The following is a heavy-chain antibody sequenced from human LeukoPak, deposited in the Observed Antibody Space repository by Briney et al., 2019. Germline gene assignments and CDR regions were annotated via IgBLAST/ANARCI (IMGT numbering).Heavy chain of an antibody. CDR3: AELGITMIGGV. J-gene: IGHJ6*04. V-gene: IGHV3-69-1*02. Sequence: GGSLRLSCAASGFTFSSYAMHWVRQATGKGLEWVSGISNSGTYYADSVKGRFTISRDNAKNSLYLQMNSLRAEDTAVYYCAELGITMIGGVWGKGTTVTISS. CDR2: ISNSGT. CDR1: GFTFSSYA. D-gene: IGHD3-10*02.